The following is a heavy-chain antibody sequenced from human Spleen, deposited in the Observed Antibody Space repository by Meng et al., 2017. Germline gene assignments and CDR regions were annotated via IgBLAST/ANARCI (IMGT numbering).Heavy chain of an antibody. Sequence: QVQLVQSGAEVKKPGASVKVSCKASGYTFTSYAMHWVRQAPGQRLEWMGWINAGNGNTKYSQKFQGRLTMTRDTYTSTVSMVLSSLRSEDTAVYFCAREIVVVVAAERGLHYWGQGTLVTVSS. CDR1: GYTFTSYA. CDR2: INAGNGNT. D-gene: IGHD2-21*01. V-gene: IGHV1-3*01. CDR3: AREIVVVVAAERGLHY. J-gene: IGHJ4*02.